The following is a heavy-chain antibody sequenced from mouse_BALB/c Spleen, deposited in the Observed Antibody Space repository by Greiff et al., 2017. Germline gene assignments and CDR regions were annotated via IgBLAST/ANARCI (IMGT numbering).Heavy chain of an antibody. CDR2: IYPGDGDT. CDR1: GYTFTSYW. V-gene: IGHV1-87*01. CDR3: AREGKITGAMDY. D-gene: IGHD2-4*01. Sequence: QVQLQQSGAELARPGASVKLSCKASGYTFTSYWMQWVKQRPGQGLEWIGAIYPGDGDTRYTQKFKGKATLTADKSSSTAYMQLSSLASEDSAVYYCAREGKITGAMDYWGQGTSVTVSS. J-gene: IGHJ4*01.